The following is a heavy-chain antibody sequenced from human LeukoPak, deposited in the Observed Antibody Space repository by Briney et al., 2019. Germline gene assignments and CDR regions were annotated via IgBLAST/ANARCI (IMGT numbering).Heavy chain of an antibody. J-gene: IGHJ6*02. Sequence: GGSLRLSCAASGFTFSSYSMNWVRQAPGKGLEWVSSISRSSSYIYYADSVKGRFTISRDNAKNSLYLQMNSLRAEDTAVYYCARDKAVASWYYGMDVWGQGATVTVSS. CDR1: GFTFSSYS. CDR3: ARDKAVASWYYGMDV. V-gene: IGHV3-21*01. D-gene: IGHD6-19*01. CDR2: ISRSSSYI.